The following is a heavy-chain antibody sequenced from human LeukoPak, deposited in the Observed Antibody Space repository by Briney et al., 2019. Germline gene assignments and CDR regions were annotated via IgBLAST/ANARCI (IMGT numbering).Heavy chain of an antibody. CDR3: AKAMSGTYYRLDY. J-gene: IGHJ4*02. D-gene: IGHD1-26*01. CDR1: GFTFSSYA. Sequence: GGSLRLSCAASGFTFSSYAMSWVRQAPGKGLEWVSTISGSGDTTYYADSVKGRFTISRDNSKNTLYLQMNSLRAEDTAVYYCAKAMSGTYYRLDYWGQGTLVTVSS. CDR2: ISGSGDTT. V-gene: IGHV3-23*01.